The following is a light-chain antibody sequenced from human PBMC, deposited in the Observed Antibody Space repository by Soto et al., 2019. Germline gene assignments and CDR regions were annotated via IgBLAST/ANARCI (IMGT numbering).Light chain of an antibody. CDR3: QQSYRS. J-gene: IGKJ5*01. V-gene: IGKV1-39*01. CDR1: QTISSY. CDR2: AAS. Sequence: DIQMSQSPSSLSAYVGYRVTITCRASQTISSYLNWYQQKPGKAPKLLIYAASSLQSGVPSRFSGSGSGTDFTLTISSLQPEDFATYYCQQSYRSFGQGTRLEIK.